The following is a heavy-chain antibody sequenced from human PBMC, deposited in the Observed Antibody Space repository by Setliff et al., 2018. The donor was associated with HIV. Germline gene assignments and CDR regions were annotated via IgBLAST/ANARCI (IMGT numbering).Heavy chain of an antibody. V-gene: IGHV1-69*06. D-gene: IGHD2-21*01. J-gene: IGHJ4*02. CDR2: ITPILRTT. Sequence: GASVKVSCKASGGTFSTYVWTWVRQAPGQGLEWMGGITPILRTTKYAQKFQCRVTITADMSTSTVHMELSNLSAEDTAGYYCSRDHQTMLWLDYWGQGTLVTVSS. CDR1: GGTFSTYV. CDR3: SRDHQTMLWLDY.